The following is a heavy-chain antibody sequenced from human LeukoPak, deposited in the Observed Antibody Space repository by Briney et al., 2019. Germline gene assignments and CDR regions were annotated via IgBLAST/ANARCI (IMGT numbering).Heavy chain of an antibody. V-gene: IGHV3-74*01. J-gene: IGHJ4*02. Sequence: QSGGSLRLSCAASGFTFSSYGMHWVRQAPGKGLVWVSRISSDGSNTNYADSVKGRFTISRDNAKNTLYLQMDSLTGDDTAVYYCASRNFGSSPFDYWGQGTLVTVSS. CDR3: ASRNFGSSPFDY. D-gene: IGHD3-10*01. CDR2: ISSDGSNT. CDR1: GFTFSSYG.